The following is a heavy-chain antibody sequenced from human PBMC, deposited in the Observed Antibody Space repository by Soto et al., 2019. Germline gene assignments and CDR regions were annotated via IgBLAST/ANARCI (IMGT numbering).Heavy chain of an antibody. CDR2: ISAYNGNT. J-gene: IGHJ5*02. D-gene: IGHD2-15*01. V-gene: IGHV1-18*01. Sequence: QVQLVQSGAEVKKPGASVKVSCKASGYTFTSYGISWVRQAPGQGLEWMGWISAYNGNTNYAQKRQGRVTMTTGPSTSTAYTELRSLRSDDTAVYYCARGYCSGGSCSRGDWFDPWGQGTLVTVSS. CDR1: GYTFTSYG. CDR3: ARGYCSGGSCSRGDWFDP.